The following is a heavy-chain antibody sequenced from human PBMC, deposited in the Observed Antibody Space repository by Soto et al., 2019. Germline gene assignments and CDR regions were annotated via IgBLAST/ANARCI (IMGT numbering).Heavy chain of an antibody. CDR3: ARQGRYKDYYGMDV. D-gene: IGHD1-20*01. Sequence: GESLKISCTGSGYSFTSYWISWVRQMPGKCLEWMVRIDPSDSYTNYSPSFQGHVTISADKSISTAYLQWSSLKASDTTMYYCARQGRYKDYYGMDVGGQGTTVTVSS. CDR2: IDPSDSYT. J-gene: IGHJ6*01. CDR1: GYSFTSYW. V-gene: IGHV5-10-1*01.